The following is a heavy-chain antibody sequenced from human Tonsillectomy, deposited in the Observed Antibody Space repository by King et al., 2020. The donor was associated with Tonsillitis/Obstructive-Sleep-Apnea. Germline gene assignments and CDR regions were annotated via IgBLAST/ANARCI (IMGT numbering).Heavy chain of an antibody. D-gene: IGHD3-22*01. J-gene: IGHJ3*02. Sequence: QLQESGPGLVKPSETLSLTCTVSGGSISGYYWSWIRQPPEKGLEWIGDIYNSGSTNYDPSLESRVTISVDTSKNQFSLKLSAVTAADTAVYYCARRHYYSDYSTFYGAFDIWGQGTTVTVSS. V-gene: IGHV4-59*01. CDR2: IYNSGST. CDR3: ARRHYYSDYSTFYGAFDI. CDR1: GGSISGYY.